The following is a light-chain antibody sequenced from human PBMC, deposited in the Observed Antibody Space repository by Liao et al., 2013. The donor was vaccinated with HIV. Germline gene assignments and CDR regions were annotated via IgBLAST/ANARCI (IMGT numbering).Light chain of an antibody. V-gene: IGLV3-21*01. J-gene: IGLJ1*01. CDR2: YDS. CDR3: QVWDSSSDHYV. Sequence: SYELTQPPSVSVAPGKTARITCGGKNIGSKSVHWYQQKPGQAPVLVIYYDSARPSGIPERFSGSNSGNTATLTISRVEAGDEADYYCQVWDSSSDHYVFGTGTKVTVL. CDR1: NIGSKS.